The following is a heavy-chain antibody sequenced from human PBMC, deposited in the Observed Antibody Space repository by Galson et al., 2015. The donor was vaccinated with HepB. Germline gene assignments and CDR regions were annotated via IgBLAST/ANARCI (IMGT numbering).Heavy chain of an antibody. J-gene: IGHJ5*02. CDR1: GFSLSTSGVG. V-gene: IGHV2-5*02. Sequence: PALVKPTQTLTLTCTFSGFSLSTSGVGVGWIRQPPGKALEWLALIYWDDDKRYSPSLKSRLTITKDTSKNQVVLTMTNMDPVDTATYYCAHRPELEWREGTFDPWGQGTLVTVSS. CDR2: IYWDDDK. CDR3: AHRPELEWREGTFDP. D-gene: IGHD3-3*01.